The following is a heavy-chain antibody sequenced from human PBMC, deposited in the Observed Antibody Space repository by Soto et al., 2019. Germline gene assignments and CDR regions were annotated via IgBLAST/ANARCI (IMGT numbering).Heavy chain of an antibody. D-gene: IGHD2-2*01. CDR2: IMPTLSST. V-gene: IGHV1-69*01. J-gene: IGHJ4*02. CDR1: GGTFITSA. Sequence: QVRLVQSGAEVKKPGSSVTVSCKTSGGTFITSAISWVRQAPGQGLQWMGGIMPTLSSTHYAQRFQGRISITSADSTSTAFFELSSLRSEDTATYYCARGTADVVLLPRAMKEGFASCGQGTLVTVSS. CDR3: ARGTADVVLLPRAMKEGFAS.